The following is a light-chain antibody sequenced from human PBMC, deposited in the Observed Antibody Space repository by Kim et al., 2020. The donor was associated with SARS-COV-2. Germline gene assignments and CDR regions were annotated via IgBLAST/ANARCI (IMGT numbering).Light chain of an antibody. CDR3: QQTYSASRT. Sequence: ASVGDRGTLPCRASQDISRYLNWYQQKPGKAPKLLIYTASSLQSGVPSRFTGSGSETDFTLTISSLQPEDFATYYCQQTYSASRTFGQGTKVDIK. V-gene: IGKV1-39*01. CDR1: QDISRY. J-gene: IGKJ1*01. CDR2: TAS.